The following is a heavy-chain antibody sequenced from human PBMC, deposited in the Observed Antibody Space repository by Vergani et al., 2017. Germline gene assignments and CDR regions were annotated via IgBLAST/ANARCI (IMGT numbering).Heavy chain of an antibody. CDR2: IVVGSGNT. D-gene: IGHD3-22*01. CDR1: GFTFTSSA. J-gene: IGHJ3*02. CDR3: AASNYYEIVGAFDI. Sequence: QLVQSGAEVKKPGSSVKVSCKASGFTFTSSAVQWVRQARGQRVEWIGWIVVGSGNTNYAQKFQERVTITRDMSTSTAYMELSSLRSEDTAVYYCAASNYYEIVGAFDIWGQGTMVTVSS. V-gene: IGHV1-58*01.